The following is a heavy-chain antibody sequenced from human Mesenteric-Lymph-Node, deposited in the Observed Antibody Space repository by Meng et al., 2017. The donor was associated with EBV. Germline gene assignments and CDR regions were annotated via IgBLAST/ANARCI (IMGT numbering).Heavy chain of an antibody. CDR2: IVPIFGTT. CDR1: GGTFSSHA. D-gene: IGHD5-12*01. Sequence: QVTLVQSGDEVKKPGSSVKVSCKASGGTFSSHAFSWVRQAPGQGLEWMGGIVPIFGTTTYAQKFQGRLTITADEATSTAHMELHGLRSDDTALYFCARGAATMPLEYWGQGALVTVSS. CDR3: ARGAATMPLEY. V-gene: IGHV1-69*01. J-gene: IGHJ4*02.